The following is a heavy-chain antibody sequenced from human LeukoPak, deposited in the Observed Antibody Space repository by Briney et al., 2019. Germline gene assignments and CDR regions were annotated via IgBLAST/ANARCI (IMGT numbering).Heavy chain of an antibody. CDR3: AKAGIAVYHWFDP. D-gene: IGHD6-19*01. CDR2: IKQDGSEK. Sequence: GSLRLSCAASGFTFSSYWMSWVRQAPGKGLEWVANIKQDGSEKYYVDSVKGRFTISRDNAKNTLYLQMNSLRAEDTAVYYCAKAGIAVYHWFDPWGQGTLVTVSS. CDR1: GFTFSSYW. V-gene: IGHV3-7*03. J-gene: IGHJ5*02.